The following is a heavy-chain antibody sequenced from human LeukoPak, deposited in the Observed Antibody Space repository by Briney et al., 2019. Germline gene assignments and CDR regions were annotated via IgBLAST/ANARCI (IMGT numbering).Heavy chain of an antibody. J-gene: IGHJ6*03. CDR2: IIPIFGTA. V-gene: IGHV1-69*06. Sequence: SAKVSCKASGGTFSSYAISWVRQAPGQGLEWMGGIIPIFGTANYAQKFQGRVTITADKSTSTAYMELSSLRSEDTAVYYCARRVLEVVVVAATIGESYYYYYYMDVWGKGTTVTVSS. D-gene: IGHD2-15*01. CDR3: ARRVLEVVVVAATIGESYYYYYYMDV. CDR1: GGTFSSYA.